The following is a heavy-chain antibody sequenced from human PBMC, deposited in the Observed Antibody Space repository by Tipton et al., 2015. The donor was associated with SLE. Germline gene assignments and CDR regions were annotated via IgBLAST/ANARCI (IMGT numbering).Heavy chain of an antibody. J-gene: IGHJ4*02. CDR1: GGSISSGSYY. CDR3: TAGAVAGSDY. Sequence: TLSLTCTVSGGSISSGSYYRSWLRRPAGKGLEWIGYIYTSGSTNYNPSHKSRVTISVDTSKNQFSLKLSSVTAADTAVYYCTAGAVAGSDYWGQGTLVTVCS. D-gene: IGHD6-19*01. CDR2: IYTSGST. V-gene: IGHV4-61*09.